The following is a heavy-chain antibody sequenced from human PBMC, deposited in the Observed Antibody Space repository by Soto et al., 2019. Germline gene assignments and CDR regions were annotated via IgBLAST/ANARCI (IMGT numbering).Heavy chain of an antibody. V-gene: IGHV4-59*12. Sequence: PSETLSLTSTFSGSSIIGYYWTCIRQSPERGLEWIVYIHYSGSANYNPSLNSRLTMSVDRSKSQFSMKLASVTAADTAVYYCARGVGGSGLTLFDPWGQGTLVTVSA. CDR1: GSSIIGYY. J-gene: IGHJ5*02. D-gene: IGHD6-19*01. CDR3: ARGVGGSGLTLFDP. CDR2: IHYSGSA.